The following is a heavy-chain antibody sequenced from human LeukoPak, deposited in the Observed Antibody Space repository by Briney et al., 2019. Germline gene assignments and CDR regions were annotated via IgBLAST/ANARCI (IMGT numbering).Heavy chain of an antibody. D-gene: IGHD5-18*01. V-gene: IGHV3-33*01. CDR1: GFTFSSYG. CDR3: ASFVDTAYI. J-gene: IGHJ4*02. Sequence: GRSLRLSCAASGFTFSSYGMHWVRQAPGKGLEWVAVIWYDGSNKYYADSVKGRFTISRDNSKSTLYLQMNSLRAEDTAVYYCASFVDTAYIWGQGTLVTVSS. CDR2: IWYDGSNK.